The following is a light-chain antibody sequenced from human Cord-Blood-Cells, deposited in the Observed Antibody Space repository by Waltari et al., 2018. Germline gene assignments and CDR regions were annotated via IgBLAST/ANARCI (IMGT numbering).Light chain of an antibody. CDR1: SSDVGSYNL. Sequence: QSALTQPASVSGSPGQSITISFTGTSSDVGSYNLFSWYQQHPGKAPKLMIYEGSKRPSGVSNRFSGSKSGNTASLTISGLQAEDEADYYCCSYAGSSTVVFGGGTKLTVL. V-gene: IGLV2-23*01. J-gene: IGLJ2*01. CDR2: EGS. CDR3: CSYAGSSTVV.